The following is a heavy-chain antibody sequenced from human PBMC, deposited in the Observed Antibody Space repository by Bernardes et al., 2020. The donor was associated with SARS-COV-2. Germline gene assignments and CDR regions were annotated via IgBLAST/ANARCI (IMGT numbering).Heavy chain of an antibody. V-gene: IGHV3-23*01. CDR3: TTEPQYDDLF. Sequence: GGSLRLSCAASGFAFNNYDMAWVRQAPGKGLEWVATLSAIGNGDYPDTVKGRFAISRDSSNNTPYLQMNSLRAEDTAICYCTTEPQYDDLFWGPRALVTVSA. J-gene: IGHJ4*02. CDR1: GFAFNNYD. CDR2: LSAIGNG. D-gene: IGHD3-16*01.